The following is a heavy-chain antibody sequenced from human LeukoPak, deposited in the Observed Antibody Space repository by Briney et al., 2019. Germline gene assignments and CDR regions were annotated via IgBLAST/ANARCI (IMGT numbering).Heavy chain of an antibody. CDR3: AKGLTALIV. CDR2: ISGSGGST. J-gene: IGHJ6*02. V-gene: IGHV3-23*01. CDR1: GFTFSSYA. D-gene: IGHD2-21*02. Sequence: VGSLRLSCAASGFTFSSYAMSCVRQAPGKGLEWVSPISGSGGSTYYADSVKGRFTISRDNSKNTLYLQMNSLSAEDRDVYYCAKGLTALIVWGQGTTVTVSS.